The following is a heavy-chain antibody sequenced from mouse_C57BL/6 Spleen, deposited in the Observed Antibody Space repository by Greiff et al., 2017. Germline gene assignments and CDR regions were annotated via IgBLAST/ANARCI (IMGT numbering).Heavy chain of an antibody. CDR1: GFTFSSYA. CDR3: ARDGILRSAYYFDY. CDR2: ISDGGSYT. V-gene: IGHV5-4*01. J-gene: IGHJ2*01. D-gene: IGHD1-1*01. Sequence: EVQGVESGGGLVKPGGSLKLSCAASGFTFSSYAMSWVRQTPEKRLEWVATISDGGSYTSYPANVKGRFTISRDKAKNNLYLQMSHLKSEDTAMYYCARDGILRSAYYFDYWGQGTTLTVSS.